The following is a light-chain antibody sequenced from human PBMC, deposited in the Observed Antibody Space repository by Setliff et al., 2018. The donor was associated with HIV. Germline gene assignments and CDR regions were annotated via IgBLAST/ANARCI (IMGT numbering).Light chain of an antibody. CDR1: SSDVGSYNL. J-gene: IGLJ1*01. CDR3: CSYAGSSTYV. Sequence: QSVLTQPASVSGSPGQSITLSCTGTSSDVGSYNLVSWYQHHPGKAPKLMIYEVSKRPSGVSNRFSGSKSGITASLTISGLQAEDEADYYCCSYAGSSTYVFGTGTKVTVL. V-gene: IGLV2-23*02. CDR2: EVS.